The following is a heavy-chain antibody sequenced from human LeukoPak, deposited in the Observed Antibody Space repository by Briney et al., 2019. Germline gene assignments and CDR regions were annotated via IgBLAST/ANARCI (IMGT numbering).Heavy chain of an antibody. V-gene: IGHV4-38-2*02. J-gene: IGHJ3*01. D-gene: IGHD3-16*01. Sequence: SETLSLTCTVSGYSISSGYYWGWIRQPPGRGLEWIGSIYHSGSTYYNPSLKSRVTISVDTSKNQFSLKLSSVTAADTAVYYCVTSISLAGWGGFDVWGQGTKVTVSS. CDR3: VTSISLAGWGGFDV. CDR2: IYHSGST. CDR1: GYSISSGYY.